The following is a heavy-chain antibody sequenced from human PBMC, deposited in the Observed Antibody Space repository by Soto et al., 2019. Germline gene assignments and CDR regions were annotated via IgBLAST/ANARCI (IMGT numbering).Heavy chain of an antibody. Sequence: QVQLVQSGAEVKKPGSSVKVSCKASGGTFSSYAISWVRQAPGPGLEWMGGISPIFGTANYAQKFQGRVTITADESTSTAYMELSSLRSADTAVYYCARGLAAAGLGNPFDYWGQGTLVTVSS. CDR1: GGTFSSYA. CDR2: ISPIFGTA. J-gene: IGHJ4*02. CDR3: ARGLAAAGLGNPFDY. D-gene: IGHD6-13*01. V-gene: IGHV1-69*01.